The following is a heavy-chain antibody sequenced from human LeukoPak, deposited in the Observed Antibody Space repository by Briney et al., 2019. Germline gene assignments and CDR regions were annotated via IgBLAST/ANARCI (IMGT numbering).Heavy chain of an antibody. D-gene: IGHD5-24*01. CDR3: ARGATMRCYFEN. CDR1: GFTFSSYA. CDR2: ISYDGSNK. V-gene: IGHV3-30*04. J-gene: IGHJ4*02. Sequence: PGGSLRLSCAASGFTFSSYAMYWVRQAPGKGLQWVAVISYDGSNKYYADSLKGRFTISRDNAKNTLYLQMNSLRADDTAVYYCARGATMRCYFENWGQGTLVTVSS.